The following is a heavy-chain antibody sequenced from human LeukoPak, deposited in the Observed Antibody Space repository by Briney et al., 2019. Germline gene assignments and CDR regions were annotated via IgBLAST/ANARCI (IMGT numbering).Heavy chain of an antibody. CDR1: GESLNYYY. J-gene: IGHJ4*02. CDR2: VFDGKTT. CDR3: ASGAWAIRLHS. D-gene: IGHD2-2*02. Sequence: ASDTLSLTCAVYGESLNYYYWSWIRQSPEKGLEWIGEVFDGKTTNYNPSLKSRVTISAVTSSNQFSLNLKSVTAADTAVYYCASGAWAIRLHSWAQGTLVIVSS. V-gene: IGHV4-34*12.